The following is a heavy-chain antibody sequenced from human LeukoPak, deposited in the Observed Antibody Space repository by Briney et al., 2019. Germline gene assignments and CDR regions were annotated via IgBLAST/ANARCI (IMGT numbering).Heavy chain of an antibody. V-gene: IGHV4-34*01. CDR2: INHSGST. CDR1: GGSFSGYY. J-gene: IGHJ5*02. CDR3: ARRRVHHPNWFDP. Sequence: SETLSLTCAVYGGSFSGYYWSWIRQPPGKGLEWIGEINHSGSTNYNPSLKSRVTISVDTSKNQFSLKLSSVTAADTAVYYCARRRVHHPNWFDPWGQGTLVTVSS.